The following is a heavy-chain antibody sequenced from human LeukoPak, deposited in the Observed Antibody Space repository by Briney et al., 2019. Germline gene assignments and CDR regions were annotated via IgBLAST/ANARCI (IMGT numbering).Heavy chain of an antibody. J-gene: IGHJ4*02. CDR2: IRPDGSDE. Sequence: PGGSLRLSCVVSGFTFGSYWMSWVRQAPGKGLEWVANIRPDGSDEYYVDSVKGRFTISRDNAKNSLYLQMNSLRAEDTAVYYCAREGTDYWGQGTLVTVSS. D-gene: IGHD1/OR15-1a*01. V-gene: IGHV3-7*01. CDR3: AREGTDY. CDR1: GFTFGSYW.